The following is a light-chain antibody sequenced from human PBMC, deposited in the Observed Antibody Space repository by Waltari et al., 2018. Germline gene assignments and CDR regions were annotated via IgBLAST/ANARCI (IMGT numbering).Light chain of an antibody. Sequence: EIVLTQSPATLSLSPGERAPLPCRASQSVSSYLAWYQQKPGQAPRLLIYDASNRATGIPARFSGSGSGTDFTLTISSLEPEDFAVYYCQQRSNWPPLTFGGGTKVEIK. V-gene: IGKV3-11*01. J-gene: IGKJ4*01. CDR3: QQRSNWPPLT. CDR1: QSVSSY. CDR2: DAS.